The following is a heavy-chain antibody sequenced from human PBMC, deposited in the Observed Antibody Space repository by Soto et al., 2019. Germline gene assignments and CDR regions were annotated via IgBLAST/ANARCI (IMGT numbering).Heavy chain of an antibody. CDR3: ARVQAVAGLGYFDL. CDR1: GFVFSDYY. V-gene: IGHV3-11*01. CDR2: ISGHSNTI. J-gene: IGHJ2*01. Sequence: QVQLVESGGGLVKPGGSLRLSCAASGFVFSDYYMTWIRQAPGKGLDWVSYISGHSNTIYYADSVKGRFTISRDNAKNSLYLQMNSLRAEDTAVYFCARVQAVAGLGYFDLWGRGTLVTVSS. D-gene: IGHD6-19*01.